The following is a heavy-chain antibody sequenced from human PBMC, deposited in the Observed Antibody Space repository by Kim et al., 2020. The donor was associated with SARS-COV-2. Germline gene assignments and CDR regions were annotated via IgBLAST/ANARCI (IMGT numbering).Heavy chain of an antibody. Sequence: SETLSLTCTVSGGSISSSSYYWGWIRQPPGKGLEWIGSIYYSGSTYYNPSLKSRVTISVDTSKNQFSLKLSSVTAADTAVYYCARHLYQLGYWGQGTLVTVSS. CDR3: ARHLYQLGY. J-gene: IGHJ4*02. V-gene: IGHV4-39*01. D-gene: IGHD2-2*01. CDR2: IYYSGST. CDR1: GGSISSSSYY.